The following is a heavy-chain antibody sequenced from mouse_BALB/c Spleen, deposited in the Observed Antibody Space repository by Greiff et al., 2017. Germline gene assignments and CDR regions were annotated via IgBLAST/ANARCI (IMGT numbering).Heavy chain of an antibody. CDR2: ISDGGSYT. V-gene: IGHV5-4*02. J-gene: IGHJ4*01. CDR3: ARVEEGAMDY. Sequence: EVKLMESGGGLVKPGGSLKLSCAASGFTFSDYYMYWVRQTPEKRLEWVATISDGGSYTYYPDSVKGRFTISRDNAKNNLYLQMSSRKSEDTAMYYCARVEEGAMDYWGQGTSVTVSS. CDR1: GFTFSDYY.